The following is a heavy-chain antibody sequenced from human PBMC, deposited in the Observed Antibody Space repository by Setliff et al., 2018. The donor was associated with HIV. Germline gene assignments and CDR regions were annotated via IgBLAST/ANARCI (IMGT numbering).Heavy chain of an antibody. CDR3: ARVSITYWYSIPTFYYYYMDV. J-gene: IGHJ6*03. V-gene: IGHV4-34*01. CDR1: GGSFSGYH. CDR2: INHSGRT. Sequence: PSVTLSLTCAVYGGSFSGYHWNWIRQPPGKGLEWIGEINHSGRTNYNPSLKSRVTISVDTSKNQFSLKLRSVTAADTAMYYCARVSITYWYSIPTFYYYYMDVWGKGTKVTVSS. D-gene: IGHD2-15*01.